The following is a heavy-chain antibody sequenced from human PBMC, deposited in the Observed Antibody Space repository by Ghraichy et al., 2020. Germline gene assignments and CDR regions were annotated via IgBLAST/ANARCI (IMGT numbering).Heavy chain of an antibody. CDR2: IGTAGDT. D-gene: IGHD4-17*01. J-gene: IGHJ5*02. CDR1: GFTFSSYD. V-gene: IGHV3-13*01. CDR3: ARWFVDDYGDYGFDP. Sequence: GGSLRLSCAASGFTFSSYDMHWVRQATGKGLEWVSAIGTAGDTYYPGSVKGRFTISRENAKNSLYLQMNSLRAGDTAVYYCARWFVDDYGDYGFDPWGQGTLVTVSS.